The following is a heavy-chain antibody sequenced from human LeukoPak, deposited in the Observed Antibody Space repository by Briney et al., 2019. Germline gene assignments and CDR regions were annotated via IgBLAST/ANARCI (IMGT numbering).Heavy chain of an antibody. Sequence: PSETLSLTCTVSGGSISSGGYYWSWIRQHPGKGLEWIGYIYYSGSTYYNPSLKSRVTISVDTSKNQFSLKLSSVTAADTAVYYCARVGGIYGDVFDIWGKGKMVTVS. J-gene: IGHJ3*02. CDR1: GGSISSGGYY. CDR3: ARVGGIYGDVFDI. D-gene: IGHD3-16*01. V-gene: IGHV4-31*03. CDR2: IYYSGST.